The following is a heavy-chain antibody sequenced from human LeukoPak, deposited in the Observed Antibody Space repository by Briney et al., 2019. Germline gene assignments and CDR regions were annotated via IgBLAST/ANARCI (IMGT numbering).Heavy chain of an antibody. J-gene: IGHJ4*02. CDR3: ARGTSSGYFQLYFDY. Sequence: PGGSLRLSCAASGFTFSNYWMSWVRQAPGKGLEWVSVIYSGGSTYYADSVKGRFTISRDNSKNTLYLQMNSLRGEDTAVYYCARGTSSGYFQLYFDYWGQGTLVTVSS. V-gene: IGHV3-53*01. CDR1: GFTFSNYW. CDR2: IYSGGST. D-gene: IGHD3-22*01.